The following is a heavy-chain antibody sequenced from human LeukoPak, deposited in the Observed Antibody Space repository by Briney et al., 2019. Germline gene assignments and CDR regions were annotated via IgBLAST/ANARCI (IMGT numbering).Heavy chain of an antibody. J-gene: IGHJ5*02. CDR1: GGSISSYY. V-gene: IGHV4-59*01. Sequence: SETLSLTCTVSGGSISSYYWSWIRQPPGKGLEWIGYIYYSGSTNYNPSLKSRVTISVDTSKNQFSLKLSSVTAADTAVYYCARATENIVVVPAAIRFDPWGQGTLVTVSS. CDR3: ARATENIVVVPAAIRFDP. CDR2: IYYSGST. D-gene: IGHD2-2*01.